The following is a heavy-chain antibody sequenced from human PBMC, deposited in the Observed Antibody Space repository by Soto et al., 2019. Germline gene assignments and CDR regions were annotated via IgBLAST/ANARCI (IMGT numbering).Heavy chain of an antibody. CDR3: ARAYCGGGSCSPFKYYYYGMDV. V-gene: IGHV3-21*01. CDR2: ISSSSSYI. D-gene: IGHD2-15*01. Sequence: LRLSCAASGFTFSSYSMNWVRQAPGKGLEWVSSISSSSSYIYYADSVKGRFTISRDNAKNSLYLQMNSLRAEDTAVYYCARAYCGGGSCSPFKYYYYGMDVWGQGTTVTVSS. CDR1: GFTFSSYS. J-gene: IGHJ6*02.